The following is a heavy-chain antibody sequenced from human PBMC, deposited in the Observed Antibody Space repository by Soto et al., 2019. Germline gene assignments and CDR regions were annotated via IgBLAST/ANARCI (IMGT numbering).Heavy chain of an antibody. V-gene: IGHV4-59*08. J-gene: IGHJ6*02. Sequence: QVQLQESGPGLVKPSETLSLTCTISGGPMNNYYCSWFRQPRGQGLEWIGYMGYNGFTRYNPSLRSRVAISLDTAKNQFPLNLSSVTAADTVLYYCARKGFGELHGLVDVWGQGITVTVSS. CDR2: MGYNGFT. CDR3: ARKGFGELHGLVDV. D-gene: IGHD3-10*01. CDR1: GGPMNNYY.